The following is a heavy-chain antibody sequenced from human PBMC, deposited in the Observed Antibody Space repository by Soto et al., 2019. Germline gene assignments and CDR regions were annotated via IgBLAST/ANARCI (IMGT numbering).Heavy chain of an antibody. D-gene: IGHD6-19*01. CDR2: IKSKTDGGTT. CDR1: GFTFSNAW. J-gene: IGHJ4*02. V-gene: IGHV3-15*01. Sequence: GGSLRLSCAASGFTFSNAWMSWVRQAPGKGLEWVGRIKSKTDGGTTDYAAPVKGRFTISRDDSKNTLYLQMNSLKTEDTAVYYCTTAPDPHSSGWYENGGFDYWGQGTLLTVSS. CDR3: TTAPDPHSSGWYENGGFDY.